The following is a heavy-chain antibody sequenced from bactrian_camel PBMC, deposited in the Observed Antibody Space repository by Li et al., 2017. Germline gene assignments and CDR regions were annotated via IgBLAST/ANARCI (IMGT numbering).Heavy chain of an antibody. V-gene: IGHV3S54*01. D-gene: IGHD4*01. CDR1: GYGSSISTYC. J-gene: IGHJ4*01. CDR2: IWTGGGST. CDR3: AASASFILTPRFYRFESSDYPY. Sequence: HVQLVESGGGSVQAGGSLSLSCAASGYGSSISTYCMGWFRQAPGKEREGVAVIWTGGGSTYYADSVKGRLTVSEDNAKNILYLQMNSLKPEGTAMYYCAASASFILTPRFYRFESSDYPYRGQGTQVTVS.